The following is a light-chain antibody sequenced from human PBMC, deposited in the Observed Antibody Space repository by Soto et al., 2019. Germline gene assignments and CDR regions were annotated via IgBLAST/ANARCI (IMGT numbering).Light chain of an antibody. CDR1: GSNIGSNA. CDR3: SSYTSSSTYV. Sequence: QSVLTQPPSASGTPGQRVTFSCSGSGSNIGSNAVNWYQQLPGTAPKLLIYFNTQRPSGVPDRFSGSKSGTSASLAISGLQSEDEADYYCSSYTSSSTYVFGTGTKLTVL. J-gene: IGLJ1*01. V-gene: IGLV1-44*01. CDR2: FNT.